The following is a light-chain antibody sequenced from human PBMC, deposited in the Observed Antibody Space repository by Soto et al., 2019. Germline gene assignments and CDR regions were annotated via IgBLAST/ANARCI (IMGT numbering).Light chain of an antibody. J-gene: IGLJ1*01. CDR3: SSYTSSSTPCV. V-gene: IGLV2-14*01. Sequence: QSALTQPASVSGSPGQSITISCTGTSSDVGGYKYVSWYQQHPDKAPKLMIYDVTNRPSGVSTRFSGSKSGNTASLTISGLQAEDEADYYCSSYTSSSTPCVFGTGTKLTVL. CDR1: SSDVGGYKY. CDR2: DVT.